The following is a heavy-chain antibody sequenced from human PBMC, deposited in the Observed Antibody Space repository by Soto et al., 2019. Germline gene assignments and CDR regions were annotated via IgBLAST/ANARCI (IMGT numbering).Heavy chain of an antibody. CDR1: GGSISSGDYY. CDR2: IYYSGST. V-gene: IGHV4-31*03. D-gene: IGHD1-1*01. J-gene: IGHJ6*02. CDR3: VCRTGRGYYVMDV. Sequence: PSETLSLTCTVSGGSISSGDYYWSWIRQHPGKGLECIGYIYYSGSTYYNPSLKSRITISVDTSKNQFSLKLTSVTAADTAVYYCVCRTGRGYYVMDVWGQGTTVIGSS.